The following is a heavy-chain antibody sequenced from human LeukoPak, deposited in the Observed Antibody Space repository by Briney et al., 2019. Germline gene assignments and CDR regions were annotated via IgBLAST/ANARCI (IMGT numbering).Heavy chain of an antibody. V-gene: IGHV1-69*04. J-gene: IGHJ4*02. D-gene: IGHD3-22*01. CDR1: GGTFSSYA. CDR3: ARDREYYDSSGYQNYFDY. Sequence: SVKVSCKSSGGTFSSYAISWVRQAPGQGLEWMGRIIPILGIANYAQKFQGRVTITADKSTSTAYMELSSLRSEDTAVYYCARDREYYDSSGYQNYFDYWGQGTLVTVSS. CDR2: IIPILGIA.